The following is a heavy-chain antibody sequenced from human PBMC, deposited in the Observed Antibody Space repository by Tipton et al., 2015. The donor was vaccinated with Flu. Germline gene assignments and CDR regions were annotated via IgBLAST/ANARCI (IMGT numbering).Heavy chain of an antibody. J-gene: IGHJ5*02. CDR2: ICPGSP. Sequence: TLSLTCSVSGDSIGSDYYWGWIRQPPGKGLEWIGNICPGSPYYNPSLRSRVTISVDTSKNQFSLRLNSVTAADTAVYYCARRDYSNYVSDPKNWFDPWGQGTLVTVSS. CDR3: ARRDYSNYVSDPKNWFDP. CDR1: GDSIGSDYY. V-gene: IGHV4-38-2*01. D-gene: IGHD4-11*01.